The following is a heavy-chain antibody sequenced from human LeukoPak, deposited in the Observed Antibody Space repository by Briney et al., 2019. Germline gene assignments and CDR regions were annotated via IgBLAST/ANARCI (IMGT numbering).Heavy chain of an antibody. J-gene: IGHJ6*02. Sequence: ASVKVSCKASGYTFTSYDINWVRQATGQRLEWMGWMNLNSGNTGYAQKFQGRVTMTRNTSISTAYMELSSLRSEDTAVYYCARQVGGYYYYGMDVWGQGTTVTVSS. CDR2: MNLNSGNT. CDR1: GYTFTSYD. V-gene: IGHV1-8*01. D-gene: IGHD2-15*01. CDR3: ARQVGGYYYYGMDV.